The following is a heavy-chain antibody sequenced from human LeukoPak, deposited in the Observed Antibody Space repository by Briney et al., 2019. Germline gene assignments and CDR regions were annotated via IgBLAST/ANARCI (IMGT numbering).Heavy chain of an antibody. J-gene: IGHJ4*02. CDR1: GFTFSSYS. D-gene: IGHD3-22*01. V-gene: IGHV3-21*01. Sequence: GGSLRLSCAASGFTFSSYSMNWVRQAPGKGLEWVSSISSSSSYIYYADSVKGRFTISRDNAKNSLYLQMNSLRAEDTAVYYCARGDELAYYYDSSGFPDYWGQGTLVTVSS. CDR2: ISSSSSYI. CDR3: ARGDELAYYYDSSGFPDY.